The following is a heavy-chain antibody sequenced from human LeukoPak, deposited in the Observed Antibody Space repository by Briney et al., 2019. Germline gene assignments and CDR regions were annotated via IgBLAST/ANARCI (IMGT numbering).Heavy chain of an antibody. CDR2: IYYSGST. D-gene: IGHD2-2*01. CDR3: ATGYCSSTSCPHNWFDP. V-gene: IGHV4-31*03. Sequence: SETLSLTCTVSGGSISNGGYYWSWIRQHPGKGLEWIGYIYYSGSTYYNPSLKSRVTISVDTSKNQFSLKLSSVTAADTAVYYCATGYCSSTSCPHNWFDPWGQGTLVTVSS. J-gene: IGHJ5*02. CDR1: GGSISNGGYY.